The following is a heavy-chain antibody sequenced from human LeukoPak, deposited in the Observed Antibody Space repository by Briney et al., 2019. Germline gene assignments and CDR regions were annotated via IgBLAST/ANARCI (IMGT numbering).Heavy chain of an antibody. V-gene: IGHV4-61*08. D-gene: IGHD3-10*01. J-gene: IGHJ5*02. CDR1: GGSLSSGDYY. CDR2: IYTSGST. CDR3: AIETGTMVRGALYNWFDP. Sequence: SETLSLTRTVSGGSLSSGDYYWSWIRQPPGKGLEWIGRIYTSGSTNYNPSLTSRFSMSVDTYNNQFSLNLSSVTAADADVYYCAIETGTMVRGALYNWFDPWGQGTLVTVSS.